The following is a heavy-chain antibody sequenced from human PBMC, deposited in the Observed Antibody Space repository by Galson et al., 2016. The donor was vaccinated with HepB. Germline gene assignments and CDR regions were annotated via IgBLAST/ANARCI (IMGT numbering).Heavy chain of an antibody. CDR1: GASISGSSYY. J-gene: IGHJ1*01. V-gene: IGHV4-39*01. CDR2: IYYTWAS. CDR3: ARPGIVVRPYLLY. D-gene: IGHD3-10*02. Sequence: SETLSLTCTVSGASISGSSYYWTWVRQPPGKGREWIGRIYYTWASHSNPSLKSQATISVATSKNQFSLAVTSVAATDTAVYYCARPGIVVRPYLLYWGRGTLVSISS.